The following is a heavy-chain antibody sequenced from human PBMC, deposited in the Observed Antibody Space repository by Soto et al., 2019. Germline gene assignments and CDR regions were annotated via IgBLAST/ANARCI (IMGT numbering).Heavy chain of an antibody. CDR1: GDTFKTYS. Sequence: QVQLVQSGAEVKKPGSSVKVSCKSSGDTFKTYSVSWVRQAPGQGLEWMGGVIPILGKPMYAQKFQGRVSXPXXESTSTVVLEVTSLISEDTAIYYCARLWGIADHDSWGQGTRVTVSP. D-gene: IGHD2-21*01. J-gene: IGHJ4*02. V-gene: IGHV1-69*05. CDR3: ARLWGIADHDS. CDR2: VIPILGKP.